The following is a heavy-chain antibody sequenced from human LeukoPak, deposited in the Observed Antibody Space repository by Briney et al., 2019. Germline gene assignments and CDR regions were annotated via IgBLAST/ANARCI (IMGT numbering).Heavy chain of an antibody. CDR3: ARMIQIRFLERFYDAFDI. D-gene: IGHD3-3*01. CDR2: INHSGST. J-gene: IGHJ3*02. CDR1: GGSFSGYY. V-gene: IGHV4-34*01. Sequence: SETLSLTCAVYGGSFSGYYWSWTRQPPGKGLEWIGEINHSGSTNYNPSLKSRVTISVDTSKNQFSLKLSSVTAADTAVYYCARMIQIRFLERFYDAFDIWGQGTMVTVSS.